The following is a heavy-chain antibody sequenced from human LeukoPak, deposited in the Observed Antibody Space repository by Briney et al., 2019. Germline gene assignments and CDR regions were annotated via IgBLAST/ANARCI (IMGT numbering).Heavy chain of an antibody. D-gene: IGHD1-26*01. Sequence: ASGRVSCRVSGYPFPGYYMHGVGRALAKGFEGLGWLNPKSGGTNYAQKFQGRVTMTRDTSISTAYMELSRLRSDDTAVYYCAREGVGATYRTFDYWGQGTLVTVSS. CDR1: GYPFPGYY. CDR2: LNPKSGGT. V-gene: IGHV1-2*02. J-gene: IGHJ4*02. CDR3: AREGVGATYRTFDY.